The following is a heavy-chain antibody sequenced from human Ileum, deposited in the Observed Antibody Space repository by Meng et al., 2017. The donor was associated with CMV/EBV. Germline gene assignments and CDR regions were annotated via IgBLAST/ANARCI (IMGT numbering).Heavy chain of an antibody. CDR3: ARDGLNERYFDY. V-gene: IGHV7-4-1*02. J-gene: IGHJ4*02. CDR2: INANTGSP. Sequence: SCQASGYTFYSNALMWVRQAPGQGPEWMGWINANTGSPTYARDFTGRFVFSLDTSVSTAYLQISSLKAEDTAVYYCARDGLNERYFDYWGQGTLVTVSS. CDR1: GYTFYSNA.